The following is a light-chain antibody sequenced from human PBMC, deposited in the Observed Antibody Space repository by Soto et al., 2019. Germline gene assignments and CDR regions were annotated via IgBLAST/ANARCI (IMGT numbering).Light chain of an antibody. CDR3: QHYDSSPPYN. J-gene: IGKJ2*01. CDR2: DAS. CDR1: QTITGNN. V-gene: IGKV3-20*01. Sequence: IVMTHSPATLSVSPGERATLSCRASQTITGNNLGWYRQRPGQGPRLLIYDASRRATGIPDRFSGSGSATDFTLTISRLEPEDSAVYYCQHYDSSPPYNFGQGTKVDIK.